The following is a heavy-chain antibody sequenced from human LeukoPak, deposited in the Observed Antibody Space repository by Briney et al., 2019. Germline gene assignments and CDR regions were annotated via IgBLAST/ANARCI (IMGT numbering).Heavy chain of an antibody. Sequence: PGGSLRLSCAASGFTFSGYGMHWVRQAPGKGLEWVAVIRYDGSNSYHADSVQGRFTISRDNSKNTLYLQMNSLRVEDTAVYFCARVGYATSLGFDYWGLGTLVTVSS. D-gene: IGHD2-2*01. CDR1: GFTFSGYG. J-gene: IGHJ4*02. CDR2: IRYDGSNS. V-gene: IGHV3-33*01. CDR3: ARVGYATSLGFDY.